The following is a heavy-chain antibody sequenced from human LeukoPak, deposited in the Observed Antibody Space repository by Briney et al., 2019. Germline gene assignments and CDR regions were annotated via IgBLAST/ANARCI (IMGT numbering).Heavy chain of an antibody. J-gene: IGHJ5*02. CDR3: ATNFPGYSYGYWVA. V-gene: IGHV4-59*01. Sequence: SETLSLTCTVSGGSISSYYWSWIRQPPGKGLEWIGYIYYSGSTNYNPSLKSRVTISVDTSKRQISLKLTSVSAADTVVYYCATNFPGYSYGYWVAWGQGTLVTVSS. CDR1: GGSISSYY. D-gene: IGHD5-18*01. CDR2: IYYSGST.